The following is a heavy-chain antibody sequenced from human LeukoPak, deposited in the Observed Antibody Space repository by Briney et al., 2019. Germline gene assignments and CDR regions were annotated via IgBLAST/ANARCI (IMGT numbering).Heavy chain of an antibody. Sequence: ASVKVSCRASGYTFTGYYMHWVRQAPGQGLEWMGWINPNSGGTNYAQKLQSRVTMTRDTSISTAYMELSRLRSDDTAVYYCARGALLLWFGESNDYWGQGTLVTVSS. D-gene: IGHD3-10*01. CDR1: GYTFTGYY. CDR2: INPNSGGT. CDR3: ARGALLLWFGESNDY. V-gene: IGHV1-2*02. J-gene: IGHJ4*02.